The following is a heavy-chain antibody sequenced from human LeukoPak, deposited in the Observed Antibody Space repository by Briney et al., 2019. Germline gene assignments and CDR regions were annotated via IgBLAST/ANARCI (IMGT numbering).Heavy chain of an antibody. D-gene: IGHD2-2*01. V-gene: IGHV6-1*01. CDR3: ARDPLDCSSTSCYGGLDY. J-gene: IGHJ4*02. CDR2: TYYRSKWYN. CDR1: GDSVSSNSAA. Sequence: SQTLSLTCAISGDSVSSNSAAWNWIRQSPSRGLEWLGRTYYRSKWYNDYAVSVKSRITINPDTSKNQFSLQLNSATPEDTAVYYCARDPLDCSSTSCYGGLDYWGQGTLVTVSS.